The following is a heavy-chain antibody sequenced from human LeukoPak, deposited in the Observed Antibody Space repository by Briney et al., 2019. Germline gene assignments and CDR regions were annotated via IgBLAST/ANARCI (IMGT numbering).Heavy chain of an antibody. CDR3: ARPIQLWSHGLDY. Sequence: GGSLRLSCAASGFIVSSNYMNWVRQAPGKGLEWVSSISSSSSYIYYADSVKGRFTISRDNAKNSLYLQMNSLRAEGTAVYYCARPIQLWSHGLDYWGQGTLVTVSS. CDR1: GFIVSSNY. CDR2: ISSSSSYI. V-gene: IGHV3-21*01. D-gene: IGHD5-18*01. J-gene: IGHJ4*02.